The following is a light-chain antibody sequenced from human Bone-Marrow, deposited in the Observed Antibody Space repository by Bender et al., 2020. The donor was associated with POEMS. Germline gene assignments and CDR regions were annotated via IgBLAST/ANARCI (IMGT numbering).Light chain of an antibody. V-gene: IGLV1-44*01. CDR2: SSH. CDR3: AVWDYSLNGWV. CDR1: SSNIGAHA. Sequence: QSVLTQPPSASGTPGQRVTISCSGGSSNIGAHAVNWYQHLPGTAPKLLIHSSHRRPSEVPDRFSGSRSGNSASLAISGLQSEDEADYYCAVWDYSLNGWVFGGGTKLTVL. J-gene: IGLJ3*02.